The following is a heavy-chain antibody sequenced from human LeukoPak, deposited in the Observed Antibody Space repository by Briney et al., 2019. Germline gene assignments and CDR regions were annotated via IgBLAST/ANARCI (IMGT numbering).Heavy chain of an antibody. CDR1: GYTFTSYG. J-gene: IGHJ5*02. CDR2: ISAYNGNT. CDR3: ARDRSYYGDFENWFDP. D-gene: IGHD4-17*01. V-gene: IGHV1-18*01. Sequence: ASVKVSCKASGYTFTSYGISWVRQAPGQGLEWMGWISAYNGNTNYAQKLQGRVTMTTDTSTSTAYMELRSLRSDDTAVYYCARDRSYYGDFENWFDPWGQGTLVTVSS.